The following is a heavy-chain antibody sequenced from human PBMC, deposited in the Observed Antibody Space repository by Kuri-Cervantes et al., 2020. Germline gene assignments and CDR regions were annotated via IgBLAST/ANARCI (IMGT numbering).Heavy chain of an antibody. V-gene: IGHV4-34*01. CDR3: ANIGGDYDILTGFQTYYGMDV. CDR1: GGXXSSYY. J-gene: IGHJ6*02. CDR2: INHSGST. D-gene: IGHD3-9*01. Sequence: ESLKISCTVSGGXXSSYYWSWIRQPPGKGLEWIGEINHSGSTNYNPSLKSRVTISVDTSKNQFSLKLSSVTAADTAVYYCANIGGDYDILTGFQTYYGMDVWGQGTTVTVSS.